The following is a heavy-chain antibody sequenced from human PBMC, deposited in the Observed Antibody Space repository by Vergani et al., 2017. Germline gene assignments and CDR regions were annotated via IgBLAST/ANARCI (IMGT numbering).Heavy chain of an antibody. CDR2: IYYSGST. CDR1: GGSISSYY. J-gene: IGHJ3*02. Sequence: QVQLQESVPGLVKPSETLSLTCTVSGGSISSYYWSWIRQPPGKGLEWIGYIYYSGSTNYNPSLKSRVTISVDTSKNQFSLKLSSVTGADTAVYYCARNPYCGGDCYSDAFDIWGQGTMVTVSS. D-gene: IGHD2-21*02. CDR3: ARNPYCGGDCYSDAFDI. V-gene: IGHV4-59*01.